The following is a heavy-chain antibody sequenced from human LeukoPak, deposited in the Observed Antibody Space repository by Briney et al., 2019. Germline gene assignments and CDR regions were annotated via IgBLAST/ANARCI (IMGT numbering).Heavy chain of an antibody. CDR1: GYTFTSYG. V-gene: IGHV1-18*01. CDR2: ISAYNGNT. D-gene: IGHD2-8*01. Sequence: ASVKVSWKASGYTFTSYGISWVRQAPGQGLEWMGWISAYNGNTNYAQKLQGRVTMTTDTSTSTAYMELRSLRSDDTAVYYCARDLCTNGVCLPMDVWGQGTTVTVSS. J-gene: IGHJ6*02. CDR3: ARDLCTNGVCLPMDV.